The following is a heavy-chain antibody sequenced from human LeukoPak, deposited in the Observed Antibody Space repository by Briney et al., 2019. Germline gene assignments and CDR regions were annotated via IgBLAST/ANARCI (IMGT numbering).Heavy chain of an antibody. CDR3: ARADYYDSSGYYIVRGDY. D-gene: IGHD3-22*01. CDR2: ISGSGGST. CDR1: GFTFSSYA. Sequence: GGSLRLSCAASGFTFSSYAMSWVRQAPGKGLEWVSAISGSGGSTYYADSVKGRFTISRDNAKNSLYPQMNSLRAEDTAVYYCARADYYDSSGYYIVRGDYWGQGTLVTVSS. V-gene: IGHV3-23*01. J-gene: IGHJ4*02.